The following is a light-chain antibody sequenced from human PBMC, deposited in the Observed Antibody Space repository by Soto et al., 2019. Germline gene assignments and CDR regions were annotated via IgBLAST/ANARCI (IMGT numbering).Light chain of an antibody. J-gene: IGKJ5*01. CDR3: PQLKPYPFT. CDR1: QGISSA. Sequence: AIQLTQSPSSLSASVGDRVSITCRARQGISSALAWYQHKLGKAPKILIYDASSLQSGVPSRFSGSESWTECTLTISSQQPEDFATYYCPQLKPYPFTFGQGTRLEI. V-gene: IGKV1-13*02. CDR2: DAS.